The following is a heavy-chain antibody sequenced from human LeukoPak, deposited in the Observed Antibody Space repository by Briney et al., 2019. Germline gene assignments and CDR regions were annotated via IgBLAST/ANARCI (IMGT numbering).Heavy chain of an antibody. Sequence: SETLSLTCAVSGVSISSFDWSWIRQPPGKGLEWIGYRSYNGSTYYKPSLQSRVTISVNTSNNYFSLTLTSVTAADTAVYYCARLLDNDSNGDPNTFDVWGQGTMVTVSS. J-gene: IGHJ3*01. CDR3: ARLLDNDSNGDPNTFDV. V-gene: IGHV4-59*08. D-gene: IGHD3-22*01. CDR2: RSYNGST. CDR1: GVSISSFD.